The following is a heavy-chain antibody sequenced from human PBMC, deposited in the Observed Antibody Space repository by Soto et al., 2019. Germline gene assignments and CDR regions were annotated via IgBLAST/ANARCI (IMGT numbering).Heavy chain of an antibody. V-gene: IGHV3-74*01. Sequence: GGSLILSCAASGFTFGSYWMHWVRQAPGKGLVWVSRINTDGSSPTYADSGKGRFTISRDNAKNMLYLQMDSLRAEDTAVYYCVRDRPHNWFDPWGQGTLVTVSS. CDR1: GFTFGSYW. CDR3: VRDRPHNWFDP. CDR2: INTDGSSP. J-gene: IGHJ5*02.